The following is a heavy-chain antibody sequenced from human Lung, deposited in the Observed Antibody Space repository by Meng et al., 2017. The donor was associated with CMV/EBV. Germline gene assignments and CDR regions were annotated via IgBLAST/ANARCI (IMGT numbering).Heavy chain of an antibody. V-gene: IGHV3-74*01. D-gene: IGHD3-3*01. J-gene: IGHJ4*02. CDR3: TRGFLEGY. Sequence: SLRLSCAASGFTFRTYWMHWVRQAPGKGLVWVSRINRDGSVTGYADSVKGRFTISRDNAKNTLYLQMNSLRAEDTAVYYCTRGFLEGYWGQGTLVTVSS. CDR2: INRDGSVT. CDR1: GFTFRTYW.